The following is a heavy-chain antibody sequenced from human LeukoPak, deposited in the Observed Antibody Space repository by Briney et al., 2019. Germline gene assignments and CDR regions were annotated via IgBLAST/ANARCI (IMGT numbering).Heavy chain of an antibody. J-gene: IGHJ4*02. D-gene: IGHD3-22*01. CDR3: ARGAAYYYDSSGLMSYFFDY. Sequence: SETLSLTCTVSGGSIRSCYWSWIRQPPGKGLEWIGYIFYSGNTNYNPSLKSRVTISVDTSKNQFSLDLSSVTAADTAVYYCARGAAYYYDSSGLMSYFFDYWGQGTLVTISS. CDR1: GGSIRSCY. CDR2: IFYSGNT. V-gene: IGHV4-59*01.